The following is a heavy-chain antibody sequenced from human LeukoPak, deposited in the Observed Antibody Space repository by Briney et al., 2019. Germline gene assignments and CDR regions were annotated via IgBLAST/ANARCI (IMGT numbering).Heavy chain of an antibody. V-gene: IGHV5-10-1*01. J-gene: IGHJ4*02. D-gene: IGHD4-17*01. Sequence: GESLKISCKGSGYSFTTYWIAWVRQMPGKGLEWMGRIDPDDSYTDYSPSFQGHVTISADKSITTAYLQWTSLRASDTAIYYCVIEGTKNSKRCHDCWGQGTLVTVSS. CDR3: VIEGTKNSKRCHDC. CDR1: GYSFTTYW. CDR2: IDPDDSYT.